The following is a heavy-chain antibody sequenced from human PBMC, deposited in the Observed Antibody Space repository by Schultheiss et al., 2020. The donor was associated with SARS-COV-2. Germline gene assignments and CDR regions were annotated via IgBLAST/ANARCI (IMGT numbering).Heavy chain of an antibody. V-gene: IGHV3-30*18. CDR3: AKALSYCSSTSCYSLYYYYGMDV. Sequence: SLKISCAASGFTFSSYGMHWVRQAPGKGLEWVAVISYDGSNKYYADSVKGRFTISRDNSKNTLYLQMNSLRAEDTAVYYCAKALSYCSSTSCYSLYYYYGMDVWGQGTTVTVSS. CDR2: ISYDGSNK. CDR1: GFTFSSYG. D-gene: IGHD2-2*01. J-gene: IGHJ6*02.